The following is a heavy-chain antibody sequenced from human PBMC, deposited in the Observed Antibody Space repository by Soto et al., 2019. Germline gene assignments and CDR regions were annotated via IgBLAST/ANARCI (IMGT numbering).Heavy chain of an antibody. CDR1: GFTFSSYP. Sequence: QVQLVESGGGVVQPGRSLRLSCAASGFTFSSYPIHWVRQAPGKGLEWVAVISYDGSNKYYADSVKGRFTISRDNSKNTLYLQMNSLRPEDTAVYYCARGWGSSWYLGWFDPWGQGTLVTVSS. V-gene: IGHV3-30-3*01. J-gene: IGHJ5*02. CDR3: ARGWGSSWYLGWFDP. D-gene: IGHD6-13*01. CDR2: ISYDGSNK.